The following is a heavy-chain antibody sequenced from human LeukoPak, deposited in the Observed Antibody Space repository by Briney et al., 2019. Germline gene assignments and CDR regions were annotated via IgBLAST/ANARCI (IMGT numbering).Heavy chain of an antibody. CDR2: IYYSGST. D-gene: IGHD3-16*02. CDR1: GGSISSSSYY. CDR3: ARHIGGGIGDMDV. J-gene: IGHJ6*03. V-gene: IGHV4-39*07. Sequence: TSETLSLTCTVSGGSISSSSYYWGWIRQPPGKGLEWIGSIYYSGSTYYNPSLKSRVTISVDTSKNQFSLKLSSVTAADTAVYYCARHIGGGIGDMDVWGKGTKVTVSS.